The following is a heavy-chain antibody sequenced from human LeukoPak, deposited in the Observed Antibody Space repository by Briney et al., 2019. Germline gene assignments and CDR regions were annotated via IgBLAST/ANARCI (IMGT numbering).Heavy chain of an antibody. CDR2: IYYSGST. CDR1: GGSISSYY. Sequence: SETLSLTCTVSGGSISSYYWSWIRQPPGKGLEWIGYIYYSGSTNYNPSLKSRVTISVDTSKNQFSLKLSSVTAADTAVYYCAWLKLMYYYYGMDVWGQGTTVTVSS. V-gene: IGHV4-59*08. J-gene: IGHJ6*02. D-gene: IGHD5-12*01. CDR3: AWLKLMYYYYGMDV.